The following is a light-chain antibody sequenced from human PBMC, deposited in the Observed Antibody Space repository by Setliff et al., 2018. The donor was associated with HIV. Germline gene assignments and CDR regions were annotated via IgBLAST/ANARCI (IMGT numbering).Light chain of an antibody. CDR1: SSNIGAGFD. V-gene: IGLV1-40*01. Sequence: SVLTQPPSVSGAPGQRVTISCTGSSSNIGAGFDVHWYQQLPGTAPKLLIYNSINRPSGVPDRFSGSKSGTSASLAITGLQTEDEADYYCQSYDNSLSGYVFGAGTKVTVL. J-gene: IGLJ1*01. CDR3: QSYDNSLSGYV. CDR2: NSI.